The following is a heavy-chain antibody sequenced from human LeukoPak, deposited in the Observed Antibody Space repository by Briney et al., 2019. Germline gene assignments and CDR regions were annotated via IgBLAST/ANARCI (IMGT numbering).Heavy chain of an antibody. D-gene: IGHD3-10*01. Sequence: GESLQISCKGSGYRFTTYWIGWVRQMPGKGLEWMGIIYPGDSDTRYSPSFQGQVTISADKSISTAYLQWSSLKASDTAMYYCARQFRAKGEPDYWGQGTLVTVSS. CDR3: ARQFRAKGEPDY. CDR1: GYRFTTYW. CDR2: IYPGDSDT. V-gene: IGHV5-51*01. J-gene: IGHJ4*02.